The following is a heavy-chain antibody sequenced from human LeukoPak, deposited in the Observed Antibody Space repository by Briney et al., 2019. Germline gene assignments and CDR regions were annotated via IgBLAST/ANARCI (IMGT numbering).Heavy chain of an antibody. J-gene: IGHJ4*02. CDR3: ARGTDFGVVYYYFDY. CDR2: IYYSGST. V-gene: IGHV4-59*01. Sequence: NPSETLSLTCIVSGGSISSYYWSWIRQPPGKGLEWIGYIYYSGSTNYNPSLKSRVTISVDTSKNQSSLKLSSVTAADTAVYYCARGTDFGVVYYYFDYWGQGTLVTVSS. D-gene: IGHD3-3*01. CDR1: GGSISSYY.